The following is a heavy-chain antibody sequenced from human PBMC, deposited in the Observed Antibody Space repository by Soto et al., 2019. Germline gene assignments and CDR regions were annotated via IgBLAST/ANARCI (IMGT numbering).Heavy chain of an antibody. CDR2: IYYSGST. D-gene: IGHD5-18*01. J-gene: IGHJ6*02. CDR3: ARDRLGYSYGYSGYYGMDV. V-gene: IGHV4-59*01. CDR1: GGSISSYY. Sequence: SETLSLTCTVSGGSISSYYWSWIRQPPGKGLEWIGYIYYSGSTNYNPSLKSRVTISVDTSKNQFSLKLSSVTAADTAVYYCARDRLGYSYGYSGYYGMDVWGQGTTVTVSS.